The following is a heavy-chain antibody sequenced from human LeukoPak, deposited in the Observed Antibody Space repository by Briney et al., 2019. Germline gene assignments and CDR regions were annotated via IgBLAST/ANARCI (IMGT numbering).Heavy chain of an antibody. CDR3: TAADNWFDP. J-gene: IGHJ5*02. CDR2: IYYSGNT. CDR1: GGSMSRSSYC. D-gene: IGHD2-15*01. Sequence: SETLSLTCTVSGGSMSRSSYCWGWIRQPPGKGLEWIGSIYYSGNTYYIPSLKSRVTISIDTSKNQFSLKLSSVTAADTAVYYCTAADNWFDPWGQGTLVTVSS. V-gene: IGHV4-39*01.